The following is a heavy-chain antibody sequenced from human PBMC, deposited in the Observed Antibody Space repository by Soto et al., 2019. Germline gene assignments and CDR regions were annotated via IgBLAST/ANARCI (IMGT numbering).Heavy chain of an antibody. V-gene: IGHV1-69*01. CDR2: IIRIFDTP. Sequence: QVQLVQSGAEVKKPGSSVKVSCKASGGTFNNYAFSWVRQAPGQGLEWVGGIIRIFDTPSYAHKFQGRVTIIADESTSTVYMELSSLTSEDTAVYCCARGVREMATISTFDYWGQGTQVTVSS. CDR1: GGTFNNYA. J-gene: IGHJ4*02. D-gene: IGHD1-26*01. CDR3: ARGVREMATISTFDY.